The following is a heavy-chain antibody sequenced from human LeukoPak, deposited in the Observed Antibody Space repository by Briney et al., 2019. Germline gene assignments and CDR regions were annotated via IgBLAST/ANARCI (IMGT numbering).Heavy chain of an antibody. Sequence: GGSLTLSCAASGFTFSGSAMHWVRQASGKGLEWVGRIRSKANSYATAYAASGKGRFTISRDDSKNTAYLQMNSLKTEDTAVYYCTSLDYGSGSRDFDYWGQGTLVTVSS. D-gene: IGHD3-10*01. CDR3: TSLDYGSGSRDFDY. CDR1: GFTFSGSA. CDR2: IRSKANSYAT. J-gene: IGHJ4*02. V-gene: IGHV3-73*01.